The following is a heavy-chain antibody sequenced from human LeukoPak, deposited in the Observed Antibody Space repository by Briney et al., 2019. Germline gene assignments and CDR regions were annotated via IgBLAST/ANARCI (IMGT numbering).Heavy chain of an antibody. D-gene: IGHD1-20*01. CDR2: IYSGGST. CDR1: GFTVSSNY. J-gene: IGHJ5*02. CDR3: ARGGGNWNDGWFDP. Sequence: GGSLRLSCAASGFTVSSNYMSWVRQAPGKGLEWVYVIYSGGSTYYADSVKGRFTISRDNSKNTLYLQMNRLRAEDTAVYYCARGGGNWNDGWFDPWGQGTLVTVSS. V-gene: IGHV3-53*01.